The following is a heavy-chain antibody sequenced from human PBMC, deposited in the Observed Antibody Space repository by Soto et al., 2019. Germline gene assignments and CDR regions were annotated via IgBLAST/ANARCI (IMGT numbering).Heavy chain of an antibody. CDR1: GYTFTSYY. V-gene: IGHV1-46*01. CDR3: ARDWAYYYDSSGLGFDY. J-gene: IGHJ4*02. D-gene: IGHD3-22*01. Sequence: GASVKVSCKASGYTFTSYYMHWVRQAPGQGLEWMGIINPSGGSTSYAQKFQGRVTMTRDTSTSTVYMELGSLRSEDTAVYYCARDWAYYYDSSGLGFDYWGQGTLVTVSS. CDR2: INPSGGST.